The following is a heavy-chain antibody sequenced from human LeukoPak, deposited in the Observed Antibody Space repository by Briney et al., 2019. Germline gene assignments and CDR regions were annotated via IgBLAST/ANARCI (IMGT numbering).Heavy chain of an antibody. Sequence: SVKVSCKASGGTFSSYAISWVRQAPGQGLEWMGRIIPILGIANYAQKFQGRVTITADKSTSTAYMELSSLRSEDTAVYYCARDIEDSSSWHAFDIWGQGTMVTVSS. CDR3: ARDIEDSSSWHAFDI. D-gene: IGHD6-13*01. CDR2: IIPILGIA. CDR1: GGTFSSYA. V-gene: IGHV1-69*04. J-gene: IGHJ3*02.